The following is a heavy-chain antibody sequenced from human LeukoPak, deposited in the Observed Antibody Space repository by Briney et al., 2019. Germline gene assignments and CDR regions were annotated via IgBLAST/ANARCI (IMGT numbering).Heavy chain of an antibody. J-gene: IGHJ6*03. CDR2: ISSSGSTI. D-gene: IGHD3-10*01. CDR1: GFTFSSYE. V-gene: IGHV3-48*03. CDR3: ARGKSGSSGRYYYYMDV. Sequence: GGSLRLSCAASGFTFSSYEMNWVRQAPGKGLEWVSYISSSGSTIYYADSVKGRFTISRDNAKNSLYLQMNSLRAEDTALYYCARGKSGSSGRYYYYMDVRGKGTTVTVSS.